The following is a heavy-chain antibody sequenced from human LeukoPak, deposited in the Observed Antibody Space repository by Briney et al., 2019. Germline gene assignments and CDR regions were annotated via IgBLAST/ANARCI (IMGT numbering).Heavy chain of an antibody. V-gene: IGHV4-34*01. Sequence: SETLSLTCAVYGGSFSGYYWSWIRQPPGKGLEWIGGINHSGSTNYNPSLKSRVTISVDTSKNQFSLKLSSVTAADTAVYYCARAQRRSRDIVVVPAASKDMHYFDYWGQGTLVTVSS. CDR3: ARAQRRSRDIVVVPAASKDMHYFDY. J-gene: IGHJ4*02. CDR2: INHSGST. D-gene: IGHD2-2*01. CDR1: GGSFSGYY.